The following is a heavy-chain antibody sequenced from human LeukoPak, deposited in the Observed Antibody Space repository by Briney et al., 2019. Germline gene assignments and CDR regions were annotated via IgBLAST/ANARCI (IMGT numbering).Heavy chain of an antibody. D-gene: IGHD2-21*02. J-gene: IGHJ4*02. Sequence: GGSLRLSCAASGFRFNTYWLSWVRQAPGKGLEWVADIKEDGSKTYYVDSLKGRFTISRDNAKNSLYPQMNSLRAEDTAVYYCAKLLQFGHHFDYWGQGTLVTVSS. V-gene: IGHV3-7*01. CDR3: AKLLQFGHHFDY. CDR2: IKEDGSKT. CDR1: GFRFNTYW.